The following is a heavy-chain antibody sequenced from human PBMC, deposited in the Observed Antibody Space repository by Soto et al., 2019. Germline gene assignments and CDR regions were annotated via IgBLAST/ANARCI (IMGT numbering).Heavy chain of an antibody. CDR2: IKGEADGGTT. CDR3: TTGLSNGYYNFDY. J-gene: IGHJ4*02. D-gene: IGHD2-21*01. CDR1: GFTFSNAW. Sequence: HLVESGGGLIKPGGSLRLSCAASGFTFSNAWMSWVRQAPGKGLEWVGRIKGEADGGTTDYAAPVKGRTTISRDHSKDTLDLQMSSRKTEDTAVYYCTTGLSNGYYNFDYWGQGTPVTVSS. V-gene: IGHV3-15*01.